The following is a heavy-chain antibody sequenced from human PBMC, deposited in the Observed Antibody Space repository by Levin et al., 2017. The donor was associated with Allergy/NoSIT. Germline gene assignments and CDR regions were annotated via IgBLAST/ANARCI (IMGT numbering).Heavy chain of an antibody. CDR3: AKDHRLRYFDWSAFDI. V-gene: IGHV3-30*18. CDR2: ISYDGSNK. J-gene: IGHJ3*02. Sequence: GGSLRLSCAASGFTFSSYGMHWVRQAPGKGLEWVAVISYDGSNKYYADSVKGRFTISRDNSKNTLYLQMNSLRAEDTAVYYCAKDHRLRYFDWSAFDIWGQGTMVTVSS. CDR1: GFTFSSYG. D-gene: IGHD3-9*01.